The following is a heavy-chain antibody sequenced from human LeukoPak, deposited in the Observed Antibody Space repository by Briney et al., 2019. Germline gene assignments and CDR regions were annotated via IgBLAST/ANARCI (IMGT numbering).Heavy chain of an antibody. J-gene: IGHJ4*02. CDR2: IKPDESEK. D-gene: IGHD3-9*01. Sequence: PGGSLRLSCAASGFTFSNYWTTWVRQAPGKGLEWVANIKPDESEKYYVGSVKGRFTISRDNAKNSLYLQMNSLRAEDTAVYYCAKWGPYDILTGRINWGQGTLVTVSS. CDR3: AKWGPYDILTGRIN. CDR1: GFTFSNYW. V-gene: IGHV3-7*03.